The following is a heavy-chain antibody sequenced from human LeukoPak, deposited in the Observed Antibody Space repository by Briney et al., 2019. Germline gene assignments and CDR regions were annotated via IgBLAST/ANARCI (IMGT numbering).Heavy chain of an antibody. CDR3: AREFGDGDAFDI. D-gene: IGHD3-3*01. V-gene: IGHV1-2*02. CDR2: INPNSGGT. CDR1: GYTFTGYY. J-gene: IGHJ3*02. Sequence: GASVKVSCKASGYTFTGYYMHWVRQAPGQGLEWVGWINPNSGGTNYAQKFQGRVTMTRDTSISTAYMELSRLRSDDTAVYYCAREFGDGDAFDIWGQGTMVTVSS.